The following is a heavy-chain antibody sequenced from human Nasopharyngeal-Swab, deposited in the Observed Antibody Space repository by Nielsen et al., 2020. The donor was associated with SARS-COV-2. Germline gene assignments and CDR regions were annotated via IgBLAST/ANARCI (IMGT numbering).Heavy chain of an antibody. Sequence: KVSCKGSGYSFTSYWIGWVRQMPGKGLEWMGIIYPGDSDTRYSPSFQGQVTISADKSISTAYLQWSSLKASDTAMYYCARHGGDYYDFWSGLLGFYGMDVWGQGTTVTVSS. CDR3: ARHGGDYYDFWSGLLGFYGMDV. CDR1: GYSFTSYW. V-gene: IGHV5-51*01. D-gene: IGHD3-3*01. CDR2: IYPGDSDT. J-gene: IGHJ6*02.